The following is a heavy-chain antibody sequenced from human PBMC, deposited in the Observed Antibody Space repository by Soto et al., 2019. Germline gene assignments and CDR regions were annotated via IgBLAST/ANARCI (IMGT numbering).Heavy chain of an antibody. J-gene: IGHJ3*02. CDR3: AKDGIANNGIWEAFDM. Sequence: EVQLLESGGGLVQPGGSLRLSCAASGFTFSAYAMSWVRQAPGKGLEWVSGLVGSGDDIYYAASVRGRFTVSRDNSKNTLFLQLNRLRAEDTAVYYCAKDGIANNGIWEAFDMWGQGTKVTVSS. D-gene: IGHD1-26*01. V-gene: IGHV3-23*01. CDR2: LVGSGDDI. CDR1: GFTFSAYA.